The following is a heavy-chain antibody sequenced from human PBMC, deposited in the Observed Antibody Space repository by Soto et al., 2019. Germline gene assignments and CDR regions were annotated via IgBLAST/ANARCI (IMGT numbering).Heavy chain of an antibody. V-gene: IGHV3-23*01. CDR2: ISGSGGST. CDR3: AKAPVLLWFGELSP. CDR1: GFTFSSYA. J-gene: IGHJ5*02. D-gene: IGHD3-10*01. Sequence: GGSLRLSCAASGFTFSSYAMSWVRQAPGKGLEWVSAISGSGGSTYYADSVKGRFTISRDNSKNTLYLQMNSLRAEDTAVYYCAKAPVLLWFGELSPWGQETLVTVSS.